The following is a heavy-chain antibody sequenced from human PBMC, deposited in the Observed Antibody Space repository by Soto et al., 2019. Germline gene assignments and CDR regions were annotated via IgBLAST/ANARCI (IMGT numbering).Heavy chain of an antibody. Sequence: EVHLVESGGGLVQPGGSLTLACAASGFTFSISWMNWVRQAPGKGLEWVANIKGDGSEKYYVDSVKGRFTISRDNAKKSLYLQMNSLRAEDTAVYYCAAGFPPDFWGQGTLVTVSS. V-gene: IGHV3-7*01. CDR1: GFTFSISW. J-gene: IGHJ4*02. CDR2: IKGDGSEK. CDR3: AAGFPPDF. D-gene: IGHD2-21*01.